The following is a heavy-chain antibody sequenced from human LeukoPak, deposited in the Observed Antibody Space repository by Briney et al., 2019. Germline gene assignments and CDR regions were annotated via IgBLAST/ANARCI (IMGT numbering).Heavy chain of an antibody. CDR2: ISGYNGHT. D-gene: IGHD3-3*01. V-gene: IGHV1-18*01. CDR3: ARIAQITYYDFWSGYYSFDY. CDR1: GYTFTSYG. Sequence: ASVKVSCKASGYTFTSYGISWVRQAPGQGLEWMGWISGYNGHTNYAQKFQGRVTMTRDTSISTAYMELSRLRSDDTAVYYCARIAQITYYDFWSGYYSFDYWGQGTLVTVSS. J-gene: IGHJ4*02.